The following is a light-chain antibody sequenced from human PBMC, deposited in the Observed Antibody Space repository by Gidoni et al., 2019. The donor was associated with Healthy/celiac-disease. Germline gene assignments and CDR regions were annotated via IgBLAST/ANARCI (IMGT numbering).Light chain of an antibody. Sequence: EIVMTQSPATLSVSPGERATLSCRASQSVSSTLAWYQQKPGQAPRLLIYGASTRATGIPARFSGSGSGTELTLNISSLQSEDCAVYYCQQYNNWPPWTFGQGTKVEIK. CDR1: QSVSST. V-gene: IGKV3-15*01. CDR3: QQYNNWPPWT. J-gene: IGKJ1*01. CDR2: GAS.